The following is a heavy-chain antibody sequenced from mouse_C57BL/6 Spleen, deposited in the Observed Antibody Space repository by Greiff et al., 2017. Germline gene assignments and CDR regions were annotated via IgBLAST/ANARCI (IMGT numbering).Heavy chain of an antibody. D-gene: IGHD4-1*01. CDR3: ASNWDEWAWFAY. V-gene: IGHV1-80*01. J-gene: IGHJ3*01. CDR2: IYPGDGDT. Sequence: VQRVESGAELVKPGASVKISCKASGYAFSSYWMNWVKQRPGKGLEWIGQIYPGDGDTNYNGKFKGKATLTADKSSSTAYMQLSSLTSEDSAVYFCASNWDEWAWFAYWGQGTLVTVSA. CDR1: GYAFSSYW.